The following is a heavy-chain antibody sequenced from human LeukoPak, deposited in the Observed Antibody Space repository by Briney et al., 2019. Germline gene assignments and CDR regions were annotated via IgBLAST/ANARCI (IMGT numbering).Heavy chain of an antibody. CDR1: GFTFSSYN. CDR3: AREKFTYGFDY. V-gene: IGHV3-21*01. CDR2: ISSSGNFI. J-gene: IGHJ4*02. D-gene: IGHD3-10*01. Sequence: GGSLRLSCAASGFTFSSYNMNWVRQAPGKGLERVSFISSSGNFIYYADSVKGRFTISRDNAKNSLFLQMNSLRAEDTAVYFCAREKFTYGFDYWGQGMLVTVSS.